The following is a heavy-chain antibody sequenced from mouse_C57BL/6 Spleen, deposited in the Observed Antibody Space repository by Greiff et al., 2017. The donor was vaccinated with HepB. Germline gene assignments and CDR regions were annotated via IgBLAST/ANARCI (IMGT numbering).Heavy chain of an antibody. J-gene: IGHJ4*01. Sequence: QVQLQQPGAELVKPGASVKLSCKASGYTFTSYWMHWVKQRPGQGLEWIGMIHPNSGSTNYNEKFKSKATLTVDKSSSTAYMQLSSLTSEDSAVYYCAISDGNYDYAMDYWGQGTSVTVSS. V-gene: IGHV1-64*01. CDR1: GYTFTSYW. CDR2: IHPNSGST. D-gene: IGHD2-1*01. CDR3: AISDGNYDYAMDY.